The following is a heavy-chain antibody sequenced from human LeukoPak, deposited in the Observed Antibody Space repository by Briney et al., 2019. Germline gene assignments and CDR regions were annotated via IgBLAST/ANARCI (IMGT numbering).Heavy chain of an antibody. CDR1: GFTFSSYA. V-gene: IGHV3-23*01. D-gene: IGHD3-22*01. Sequence: GGSLRLSCAASGFTFSSYAMSWFRQAPGKGLEWVSAISGSGGSTYYADSVKGRFTISRDNSKNTLYLQMNSLRAEDTAVYYCANLLGYYYDSSGRNDAFDIWGQGTMVTVSS. CDR3: ANLLGYYYDSSGRNDAFDI. J-gene: IGHJ3*02. CDR2: ISGSGGST.